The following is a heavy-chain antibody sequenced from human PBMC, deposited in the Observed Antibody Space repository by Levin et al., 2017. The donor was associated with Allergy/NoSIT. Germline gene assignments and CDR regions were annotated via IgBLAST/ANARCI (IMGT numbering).Heavy chain of an antibody. J-gene: IGHJ6*02. CDR3: ARVWSRSGDFRYGMDV. CDR2: IIPIFGTA. V-gene: IGHV1-69*13. D-gene: IGHD3-3*01. CDR1: GGTFSSYA. Sequence: SVKVSCKASGGTFSSYAISWVRQAPGQGLEWMGGIIPIFGTANYAQKFQGRVTITADESTSTAYMELSSLRSEDTAVYYCARVWSRSGDFRYGMDVWGQGTTVTVSS.